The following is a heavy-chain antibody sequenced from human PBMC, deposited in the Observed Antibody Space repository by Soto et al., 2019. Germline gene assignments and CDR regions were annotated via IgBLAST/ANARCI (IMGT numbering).Heavy chain of an antibody. D-gene: IGHD2-8*01. V-gene: IGHV1-2*04. CDR1: GYSFTDYH. CDR3: ARGHSTDCSNGVCSFFYNPEMDV. J-gene: IGHJ6*02. Sequence: QVQLVQSGAEVKKPGASVRVSCKASGYSFTDYHIHWVRQAPGQGLEWLGRINPKSGGTSTAQKFQGWVTMTRDRSISTVYKELTRLRSDDTAVYFCARGHSTDCSNGVCSFFYNPEMDVCGQESPVTVSS. CDR2: INPKSGGT.